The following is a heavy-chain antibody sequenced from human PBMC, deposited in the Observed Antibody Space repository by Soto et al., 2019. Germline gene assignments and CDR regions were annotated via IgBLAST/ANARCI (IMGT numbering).Heavy chain of an antibody. CDR3: ATRMTTAPY. V-gene: IGHV3-66*01. D-gene: IGHD4-17*01. Sequence: EAHLVGPGGGLVQPGGSLRLSCAASGFAVSANYLSWVRQAPGKGLEWVSLIYSGGDTDYADSVRGRFTISRDNSKNTLYLQMNSLKAEDTAVYYCATRMTTAPYWGQGALVNVSS. CDR1: GFAVSANY. CDR2: IYSGGDT. J-gene: IGHJ4*02.